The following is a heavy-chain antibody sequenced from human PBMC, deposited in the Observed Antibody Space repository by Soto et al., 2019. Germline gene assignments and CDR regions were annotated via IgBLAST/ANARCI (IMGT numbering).Heavy chain of an antibody. CDR2: IYYSGCT. CDR3: ARHTIRPISIAAAVPYYFDY. V-gene: IGHV4-39*01. CDR1: GGSISSSSYY. Sequence: SETLSLTCTVSGGSISSSSYYWCWIRQPLGKRLAWIGRIYYSGCTYYNPSLKSRVTISVDTSKNQFSLKLSSVTAADTAVYYCARHTIRPISIAAAVPYYFDYWGQGTLVTVSS. D-gene: IGHD6-13*01. J-gene: IGHJ4*02.